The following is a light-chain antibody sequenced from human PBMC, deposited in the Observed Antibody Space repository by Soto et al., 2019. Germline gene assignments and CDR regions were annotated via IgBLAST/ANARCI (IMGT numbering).Light chain of an antibody. J-gene: IGKJ5*01. Sequence: EIVLTQSPAPLSLSPGERAPLSCRTSQSVSKYFAWYQQKPGRAPRLLIYEASSRATGIPARFIGSGSGTDFTLTISSLEPEDFAIYYCQQRSNWPITFGQGTRLEIK. CDR2: EAS. V-gene: IGKV3-11*01. CDR3: QQRSNWPIT. CDR1: QSVSKY.